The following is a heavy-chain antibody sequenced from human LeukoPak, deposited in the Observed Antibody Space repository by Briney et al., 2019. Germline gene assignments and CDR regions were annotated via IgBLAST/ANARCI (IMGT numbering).Heavy chain of an antibody. Sequence: ASVKVSCKASGYTFTSYGISWVRQAPGQGLEWMGWISAYNGNTNYAQKLQGRVTMTTDTSTSTAYMELRSLRSDDTAVYYCARVFAHIWGSYTPSYYYFDYWGQGTLVTVSS. D-gene: IGHD3-16*01. CDR2: ISAYNGNT. CDR3: ARVFAHIWGSYTPSYYYFDY. CDR1: GYTFTSYG. J-gene: IGHJ4*02. V-gene: IGHV1-18*01.